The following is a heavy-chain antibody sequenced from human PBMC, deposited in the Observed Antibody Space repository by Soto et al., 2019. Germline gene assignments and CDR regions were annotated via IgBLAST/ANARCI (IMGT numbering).Heavy chain of an antibody. J-gene: IGHJ4*02. CDR3: SKGGIQLWSLFDY. Sequence: VQLLESGGALGQPGGSLRLSCAASGFSFSSYAMNWVRQTPGKGLEWVSGLSGSGGRTYYADSVKGRFTISRDDSKNTLYLQMNSLRAEDTAVYFCSKGGIQLWSLFDYWGQGTLVTVSS. V-gene: IGHV3-23*01. CDR1: GFSFSSYA. D-gene: IGHD5-18*01. CDR2: LSGSGGRT.